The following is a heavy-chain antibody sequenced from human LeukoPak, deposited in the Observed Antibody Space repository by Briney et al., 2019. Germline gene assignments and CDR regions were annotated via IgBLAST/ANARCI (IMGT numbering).Heavy chain of an antibody. CDR1: GFTFGDYA. D-gene: IGHD1-1*01. V-gene: IGHV3-49*03. J-gene: IGHJ4*02. Sequence: PGGSLRLSCTASGFTFGDYAMSWIRQAPGKGLEWVGFIRSKAYGETADYAASVKGRFTISRDDSKAIAYLQMNSLKTEDTAVYHFTRDRWAYNLYDYLGQGTLVTVSS. CDR3: TRDRWAYNLYDY. CDR2: IRSKAYGETA.